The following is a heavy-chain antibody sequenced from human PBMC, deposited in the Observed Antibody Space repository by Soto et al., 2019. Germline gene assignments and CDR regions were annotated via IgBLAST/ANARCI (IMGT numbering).Heavy chain of an antibody. J-gene: IGHJ5*02. D-gene: IGHD3-10*01. V-gene: IGHV2-5*02. CDR3: AQSITMVRGVIISEWFDP. CDR2: IYWDDDK. CDR1: WFSPPTSGVG. Sequence: SGPTPVNPPPTLPPTCTFCWFSPPTSGVGVGWNRQPPRKALEWLALIYWDDDKRYSPSLKSRLTITKDTSKNQVVLTMTNMDPVDTATYYCAQSITMVRGVIISEWFDPWGQGTLVTVSS.